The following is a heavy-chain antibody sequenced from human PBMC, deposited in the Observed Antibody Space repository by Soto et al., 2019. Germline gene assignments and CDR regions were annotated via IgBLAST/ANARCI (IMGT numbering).Heavy chain of an antibody. CDR2: ISYDGSNK. Sequence: GGSLRLSCAASGFTFSSYAMHWVRQAPGKGLEWVAVISYDGSNKYYADSVKGRFTISRDNSKNTLYLQMNSLRAEDTAVYYCARDLTIFGRNFDYWGQGTLVTVSS. V-gene: IGHV3-30-3*01. CDR3: ARDLTIFGRNFDY. J-gene: IGHJ4*02. CDR1: GFTFSSYA. D-gene: IGHD3-3*01.